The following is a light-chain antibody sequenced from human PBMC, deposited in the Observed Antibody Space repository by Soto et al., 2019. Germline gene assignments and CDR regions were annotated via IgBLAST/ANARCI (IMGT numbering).Light chain of an antibody. J-gene: IGKJ5*01. CDR2: GIY. CDR1: QVLGTN. Sequence: EIVLTQSPATLSVSPGETATLSCRASQVLGTNLAWYQQKPGQAPTLLIYGIYIRATGVPVRFTGSGSGTEFTLTITRLQSEDFATYYCQQYNYWPPITFGQGTRLEIK. CDR3: QQYNYWPPIT. V-gene: IGKV3-15*01.